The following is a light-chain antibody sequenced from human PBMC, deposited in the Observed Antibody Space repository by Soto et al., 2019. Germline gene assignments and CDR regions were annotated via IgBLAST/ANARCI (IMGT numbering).Light chain of an antibody. CDR2: AAS. V-gene: IGKV1-39*01. CDR3: QQTYSSLWT. Sequence: DIQLTQSPSVLSASVGDRVTITSGASQRIKSYLAWYQQKPGKAPKLLIYAASTLQSGVPSRFSASGSGTDCTLTISSLEPEDFATYYCQQTYSSLWTFGQGTKVDI. CDR1: QRIKSY. J-gene: IGKJ1*01.